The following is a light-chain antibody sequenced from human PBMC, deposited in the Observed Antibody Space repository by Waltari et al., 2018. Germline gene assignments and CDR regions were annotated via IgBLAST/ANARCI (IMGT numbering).Light chain of an antibody. CDR2: EVS. J-gene: IGLJ2*01. CDR3: SSYTISSTVV. CDR1: SSDVGGYKF. V-gene: IGLV2-14*01. Sequence: QSALTQPASVSGSPGQSITIPCPGTSSDVGGYKFVSWYQQHPGKAPKLMIYEVSNRPSGVSNRFSGSKSGNTASLTISGLQIEDEADYYCSSYTISSTVVFGGGTKLTVL.